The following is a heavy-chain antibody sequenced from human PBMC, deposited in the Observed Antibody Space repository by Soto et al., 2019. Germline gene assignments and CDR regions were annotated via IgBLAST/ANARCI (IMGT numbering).Heavy chain of an antibody. J-gene: IGHJ3*02. CDR1: GLTFSSYG. CDR2: ISYDGSNK. V-gene: IGHV3-30*18. Sequence: PGGSLRLSCAASGLTFSSYGMHWVRQAPGKGLEWVAVISYDGSNKYYADSVKGRFTISRDNSKNTLYLQMNSLRAEDTAVYYCAKDRGSSSWYAAFDIWGQGTMVTVSS. D-gene: IGHD6-13*01. CDR3: AKDRGSSSWYAAFDI.